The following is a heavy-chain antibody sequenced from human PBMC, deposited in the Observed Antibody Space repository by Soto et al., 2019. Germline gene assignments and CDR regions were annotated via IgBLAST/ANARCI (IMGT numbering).Heavy chain of an antibody. CDR3: ARGVPVLRFLEWFNDGLDV. Sequence: SETLSLTCAVYGGSFSGYYWSWIRQPPGKGLEWIGEINHSGSTNYNPSLKSRVTISVDTSKNQFSLKLSSVTAADTAVYYCARGVPVLRFLEWFNDGLDVWGQGTTVTVSS. V-gene: IGHV4-34*01. J-gene: IGHJ6*02. CDR1: GGSFSGYY. CDR2: INHSGST. D-gene: IGHD3-3*01.